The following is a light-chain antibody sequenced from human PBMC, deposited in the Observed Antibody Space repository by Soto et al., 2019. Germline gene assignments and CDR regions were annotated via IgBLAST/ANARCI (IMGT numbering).Light chain of an antibody. CDR3: QQYATYAPST. J-gene: IGKJ1*01. Sequence: DIQLTQSPSTLSASVGDRITITCRASQSIGTWLAWYQHRPGEGPKLLIYDASSLETGVPSRFSGSGSATEFSLTLTSLESSDSGTYHCQQYATYAPSTFGQGTKVEIK. V-gene: IGKV1-5*01. CDR2: DAS. CDR1: QSIGTW.